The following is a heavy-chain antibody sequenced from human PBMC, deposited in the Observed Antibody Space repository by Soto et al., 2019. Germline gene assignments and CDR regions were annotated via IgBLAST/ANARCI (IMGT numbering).Heavy chain of an antibody. J-gene: IGHJ1*01. Sequence: QVQLVESGGGVVQPGRSLRLSCAASGFTFSSYGMHWVRQAPGKGLEWVAVISYDGSNKYYADSVKGRFTIYRDNSKNTLYLQMNSLRAEDTAVYYCAKDPYVFSETDRPEYFQHWGQGTLVTVSS. D-gene: IGHD3-16*01. CDR1: GFTFSSYG. CDR3: AKDPYVFSETDRPEYFQH. V-gene: IGHV3-30*18. CDR2: ISYDGSNK.